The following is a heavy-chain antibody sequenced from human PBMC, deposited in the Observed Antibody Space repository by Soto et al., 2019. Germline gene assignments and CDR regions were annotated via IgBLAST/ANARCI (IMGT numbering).Heavy chain of an antibody. CDR2: IYYSGST. CDR1: GVSISSSSYY. D-gene: IGHD3-22*01. V-gene: IGHV4-39*01. CDR3: ASLRYYDSRTSLDFDY. Sequence: TSDTLSLTWTVSGVSISSSSYYWVWIRQPPGKGLEWIGSIYYSGSTYYNPSLKSRVTMSVDTSKNQFSLKLSSVTAADTAVYYCASLRYYDSRTSLDFDYWGQGTLVTGSS. J-gene: IGHJ4*02.